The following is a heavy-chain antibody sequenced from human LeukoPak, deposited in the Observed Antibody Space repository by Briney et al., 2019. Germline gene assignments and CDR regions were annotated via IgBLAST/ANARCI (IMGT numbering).Heavy chain of an antibody. Sequence: PGRSLRLSCVASGLTFSSHGMHWVRQAPGKGLEWVAVISDDGTHEYYEDSAKGRFIISRDNSENASYLQMNSLRVEDTAMYYCARASSWYPLPYYFDYWGRGTLVTVSS. V-gene: IGHV3-30*03. D-gene: IGHD6-13*01. CDR1: GLTFSSHG. CDR2: ISDDGTHE. J-gene: IGHJ4*02. CDR3: ARASSWYPLPYYFDY.